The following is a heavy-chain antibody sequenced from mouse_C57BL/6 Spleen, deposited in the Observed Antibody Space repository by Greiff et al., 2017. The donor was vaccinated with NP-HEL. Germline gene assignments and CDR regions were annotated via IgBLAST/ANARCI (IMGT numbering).Heavy chain of an antibody. J-gene: IGHJ1*03. CDR3: TTYYSNYEYCDV. V-gene: IGHV1-15*01. CDR2: IDPETGGT. Sequence: VQLQQSGAELVRPGASVTLSCKASGYTFTDYEMHWVKQTPVHGLEWIGAIDPETGGTAYNQKFKGKAILTADKSSSTAYMELRSLTSEDAAVYYCTTYYSNYEYCDVWGTGTTVTVSS. D-gene: IGHD2-5*01. CDR1: GYTFTDYE.